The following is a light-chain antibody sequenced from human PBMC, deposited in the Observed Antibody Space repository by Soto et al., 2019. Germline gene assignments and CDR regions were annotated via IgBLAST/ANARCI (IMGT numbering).Light chain of an antibody. J-gene: IGKJ1*01. Sequence: DLQMTQSPSTLSASVGDRVTITCRASQSISSWLAWYQQKPGKAPKLLNYDASSLESGVPSRFSGSGSGTEFTLTISSLQPDDFATYYCQQYNSWTFGQGTKVDIK. CDR1: QSISSW. V-gene: IGKV1-5*01. CDR2: DAS. CDR3: QQYNSWT.